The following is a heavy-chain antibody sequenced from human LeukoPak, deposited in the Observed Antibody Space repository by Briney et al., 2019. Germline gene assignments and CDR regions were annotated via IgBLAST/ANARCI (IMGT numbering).Heavy chain of an antibody. Sequence: ASVKVSCKASGGTFSSYAISWVRQAPGQGLEWMGRIIPILGIANYAQKFQGRVTITADKSTSTAYMELSSLRSEDTAVYYCAGSMYDSSGYADYWGQGTLVTVSS. D-gene: IGHD3-22*01. V-gene: IGHV1-69*04. J-gene: IGHJ4*02. CDR3: AGSMYDSSGYADY. CDR1: GGTFSSYA. CDR2: IIPILGIA.